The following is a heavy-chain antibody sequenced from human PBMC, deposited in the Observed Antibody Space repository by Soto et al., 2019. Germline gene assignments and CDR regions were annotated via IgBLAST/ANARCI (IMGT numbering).Heavy chain of an antibody. CDR2: INPGNGNT. V-gene: IGHV1-3*01. CDR1: GYTFSTCG. CDR3: ARDLVRSGTYWASDY. Sequence: GASVKVSCKASGYTFSTCGMHWVRQAPGQRLEWMGWINPGNGNTKYSQKLQGRVTITRDTSASTAYMELSSLRSEDTALYYCARDLVRSGTYWASDYWGQGTLVTVSS. J-gene: IGHJ4*02. D-gene: IGHD1-26*01.